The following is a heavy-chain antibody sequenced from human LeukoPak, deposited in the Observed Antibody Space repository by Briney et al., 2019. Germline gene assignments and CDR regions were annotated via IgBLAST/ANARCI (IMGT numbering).Heavy chain of an antibody. CDR3: ARGALGYYYDSSGDPLFDY. J-gene: IGHJ4*02. CDR1: GYTFTGYY. V-gene: IGHV1-2*02. CDR2: INPNSGGT. D-gene: IGHD3-22*01. Sequence: GASVKVSCKASGYTFTGYYMHWVRQAPGQGLEWMGWINPNSGGTNYAQKFQGRVTMTRDTSISTAYMELSRLRSDDTAVYYCARGALGYYYDSSGDPLFDYWGQGTLVTVSS.